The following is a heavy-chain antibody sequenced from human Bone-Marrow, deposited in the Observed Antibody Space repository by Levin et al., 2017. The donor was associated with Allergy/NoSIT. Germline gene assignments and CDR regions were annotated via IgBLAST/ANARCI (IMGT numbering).Heavy chain of an antibody. CDR2: ITGYNLKT. CDR1: GYTFTNYG. CDR3: ARGARQASGGWHFDY. Sequence: GESLKISCKASGYTFTNYGIGWVRQAPGQGLEWLGWITGYNLKTKYAEKFQGRVTMTRDTSTGTAYMELRSLRADDTAVYYCARGARQASGGWHFDYWGQGTLVTVSS. V-gene: IGHV1-18*01. D-gene: IGHD6-19*01. J-gene: IGHJ4*02.